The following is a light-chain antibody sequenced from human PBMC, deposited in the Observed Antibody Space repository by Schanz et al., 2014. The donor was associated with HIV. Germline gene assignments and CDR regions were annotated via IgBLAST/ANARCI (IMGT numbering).Light chain of an antibody. CDR2: DVS. J-gene: IGLJ2*01. CDR1: SSDVGTYNY. Sequence: QSSLTQPASVSGSPGQSIAISCTGTSSDVGTYNYVSWYQQYPGKAPKLLIFDVSKRPSGVSNRFSGSKSGNTASLTFSGLQAEDEADYYCCSYAGTSTFVVFGGGTKLTVL. CDR3: CSYAGTSTFVV. V-gene: IGLV2-23*02.